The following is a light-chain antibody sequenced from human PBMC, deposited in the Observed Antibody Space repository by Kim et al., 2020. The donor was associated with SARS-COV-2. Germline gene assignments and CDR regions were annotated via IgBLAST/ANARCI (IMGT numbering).Light chain of an antibody. V-gene: IGLV1-51*01. Sequence: GQKVTISCSGSSSNIGNNYVSWYQQLPGTAPKLVIYDNIKRPSGIPDRFSGSKSGSSATLDITGLQTGDEADYYCGTWDTSLSGVVFGGGTQLTVL. CDR1: SSNIGNNY. CDR2: DNI. J-gene: IGLJ2*01. CDR3: GTWDTSLSGVV.